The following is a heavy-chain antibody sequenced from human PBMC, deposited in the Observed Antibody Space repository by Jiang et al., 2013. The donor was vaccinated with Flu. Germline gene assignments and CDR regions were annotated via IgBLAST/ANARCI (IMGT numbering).Heavy chain of an antibody. CDR1: TYIFSNYW. J-gene: IGHJ3*02. CDR3: GAGPHNSPDYFNAFDT. Sequence: GAEVKKPGESLRISCKTSTYIFSNYWIGWVRQMPGKGLEWMGIIYSGDSDVRYSPSFQGQVTISVDKSITTAYLQWSSLKASDTAMYYCGAGPHNSPDYFNAFDTWGLGTMVTVSS. CDR2: IYSGDSDV. V-gene: IGHV5-51*01. D-gene: IGHD2/OR15-2a*01.